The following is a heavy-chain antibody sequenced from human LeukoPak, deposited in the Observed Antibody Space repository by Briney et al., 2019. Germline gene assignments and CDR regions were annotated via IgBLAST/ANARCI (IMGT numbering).Heavy chain of an antibody. CDR2: ISGSGGST. D-gene: IGHD2-21*01. CDR3: AKSIVVAIAMYDAFDI. Sequence: GRSLRLSCAASGFTFSSYGMHWVRQAPGKGLEWVSAISGSGGSTYYADSVKGRFTISRDNSKNTLYLQMNSLRAEDTAVYYCAKSIVVAIAMYDAFDIWGQGTMVTVSS. V-gene: IGHV3-23*01. J-gene: IGHJ3*02. CDR1: GFTFSSYG.